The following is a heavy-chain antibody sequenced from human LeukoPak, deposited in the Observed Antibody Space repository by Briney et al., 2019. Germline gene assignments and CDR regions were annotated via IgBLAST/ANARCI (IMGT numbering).Heavy chain of an antibody. J-gene: IGHJ3*02. V-gene: IGHV5-51*01. CDR3: ARPFVSYGRPGAFDI. D-gene: IGHD5-18*01. Sequence: GGSLKISCQVSGYDFAGYWIAWVRRMPGKGLEWMGIIYPGDSHTTYSPSLQGRVTISADKSLATAFLQWSSLKASDTGIYYCARPFVSYGRPGAFDIWGQGTMVTVSS. CDR2: IYPGDSHT. CDR1: GYDFAGYW.